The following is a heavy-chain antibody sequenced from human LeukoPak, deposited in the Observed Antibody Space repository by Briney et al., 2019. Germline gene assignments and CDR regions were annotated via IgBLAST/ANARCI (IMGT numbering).Heavy chain of an antibody. CDR3: ARASRIRYYGSGSYLDY. CDR1: GGSISSYY. Sequence: KSSETLSLTCTVSGGSISSYYWSWIRQPPGKGLEWIGYIYYSGSTNYNPSLKSRVTISVDTSKNQFSLKLSSVTAADTAVYYCARASRIRYYGSGSYLDYWGQGTLVTVSS. CDR2: IYYSGST. V-gene: IGHV4-59*12. D-gene: IGHD3-10*01. J-gene: IGHJ4*02.